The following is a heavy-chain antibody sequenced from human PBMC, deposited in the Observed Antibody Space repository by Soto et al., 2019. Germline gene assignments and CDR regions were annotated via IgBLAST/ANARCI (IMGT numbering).Heavy chain of an antibody. D-gene: IGHD6-6*01. V-gene: IGHV1-18*01. CDR2: ISAYNGNT. CDR3: ARAGARSSSSYYSYYGMDV. CDR1: GYTFTTYG. J-gene: IGHJ6*02. Sequence: ASVKVSCKASGYTFTTYGFSWVRQAPGQGLEWMGWISAYNGNTNYAQKFQGRVTMTTDTSTSTAYMELRSLRSDDTAVYYCARAGARSSSSYYSYYGMDVWGQGTTVTVSS.